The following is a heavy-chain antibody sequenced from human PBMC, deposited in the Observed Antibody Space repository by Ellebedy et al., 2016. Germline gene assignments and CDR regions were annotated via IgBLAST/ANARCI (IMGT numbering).Heavy chain of an antibody. Sequence: SETLSLTCTVSVDSISSYKWNWIRQTPGTGLEWIGYINYSGDTTYNPSLKSRVTISVDTSSNQFSLNLNSVTAADTAVYYCASTYRYRYSGKFDHWGQGTLVTVSS. J-gene: IGHJ4*02. CDR1: VDSISSYK. CDR2: INYSGDT. CDR3: ASTYRYRYSGKFDH. D-gene: IGHD5-18*01. V-gene: IGHV4-59*01.